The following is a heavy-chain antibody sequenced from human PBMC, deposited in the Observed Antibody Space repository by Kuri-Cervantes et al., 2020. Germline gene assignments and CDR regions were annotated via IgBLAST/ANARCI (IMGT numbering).Heavy chain of an antibody. D-gene: IGHD6-13*01. V-gene: IGHV1-18*01. CDR3: VRTTSPYSIICPSCAVQGGYFDY. Sequence: SVKVSCKASGYTFTSFDISWVRQAPGQGLEWMGWISGYNGDTKYAQKVQGRVAMNTDTSTSTAYMELRSLRSDDTAVYYCVRTTSPYSIICPSCAVQGGYFDYWGQGALVTVSS. CDR2: ISGYNGDT. CDR1: GYTFTSFD. J-gene: IGHJ4*02.